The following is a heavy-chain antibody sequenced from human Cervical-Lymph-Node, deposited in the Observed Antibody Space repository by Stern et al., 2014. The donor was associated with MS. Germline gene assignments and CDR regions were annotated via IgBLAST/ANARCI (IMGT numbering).Heavy chain of an antibody. CDR1: GFSLSTSGVG. Sequence: QVTLKESGPTLVKPTQTLTLTCTFSGFSLSTSGVGVGWIRQPPGKALEWLALIYWGDDKRYSPSTKSRLTITKDTSKNQVVLTMTNMDPVDTATYYCAHRRYSSSWYGMDYFDYWGQGTLVTVSS. CDR2: IYWGDDK. CDR3: AHRRYSSSWYGMDYFDY. D-gene: IGHD6-13*01. J-gene: IGHJ4*02. V-gene: IGHV2-5*02.